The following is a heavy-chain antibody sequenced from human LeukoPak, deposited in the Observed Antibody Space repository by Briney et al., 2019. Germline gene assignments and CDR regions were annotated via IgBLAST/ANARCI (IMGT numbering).Heavy chain of an antibody. CDR1: GGSFSGYY. Sequence: SETLSLTCAGYGGSFSGYYWSWIRQPPGKGLEWMGEINRSGSTNYNPSLKSRVTISVDTSKNQFSLKLSSVTAADTAVYYCARGARFDGSSSPWSQRPIDYWGQGTLVTVSS. CDR2: INRSGST. J-gene: IGHJ4*02. V-gene: IGHV4-34*01. CDR3: ARGARFDGSSSPWSQRPIDY. D-gene: IGHD6-6*01.